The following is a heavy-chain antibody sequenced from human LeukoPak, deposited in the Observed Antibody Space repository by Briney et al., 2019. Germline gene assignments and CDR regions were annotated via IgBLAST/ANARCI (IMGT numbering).Heavy chain of an antibody. V-gene: IGHV3-7*01. CDR2: IKQDGGIK. CDR1: EFTFSSYW. Sequence: GGFLRLSCAASEFTFSSYWMSWVRQAPGKGLEWVANIKQDGGIKYYVDSVKGRFTISRDNAKNSLYLQMNSLRAEDTAVYYCARIGYSSSCTDYWGQGTLVTVSS. J-gene: IGHJ4*02. D-gene: IGHD6-13*01. CDR3: ARIGYSSSCTDY.